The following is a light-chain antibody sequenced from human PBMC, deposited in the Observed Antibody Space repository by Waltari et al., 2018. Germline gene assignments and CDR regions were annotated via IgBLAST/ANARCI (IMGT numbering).Light chain of an antibody. CDR2: AAS. Sequence: DIQMTQSPSSLSASVGDRVTITCRASQSISNYLNWYQQKPEKAPKLLIYAASSLQSGVPSMFSGSGAGTDFTLTISSLQPEDFATCYCQQSYSTPRLTFGGGTKVEIK. V-gene: IGKV1-39*01. J-gene: IGKJ4*01. CDR1: QSISNY. CDR3: QQSYSTPRLT.